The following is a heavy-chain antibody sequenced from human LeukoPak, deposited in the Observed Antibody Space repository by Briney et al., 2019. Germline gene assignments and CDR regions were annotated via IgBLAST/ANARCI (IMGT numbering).Heavy chain of an antibody. CDR1: GGSISSSSYY. V-gene: IGHV4-39*01. Sequence: SETLSLTCTVSGGSISSSSYYWSWIRQPPGKGLEWIGSIYYSGSTYYNPSLKSRVTISVDTSKNQFSLKLSSVTAADTAVYYCARPEGYFGSGSYSHWFDPWGQGTLVTVSS. J-gene: IGHJ5*02. CDR2: IYYSGST. CDR3: ARPEGYFGSGSYSHWFDP. D-gene: IGHD3-10*01.